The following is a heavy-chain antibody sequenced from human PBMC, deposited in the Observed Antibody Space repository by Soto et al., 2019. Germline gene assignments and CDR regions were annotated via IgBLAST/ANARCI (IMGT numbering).Heavy chain of an antibody. V-gene: IGHV3-33*01. D-gene: IGHD4-4*01. J-gene: IGHJ4*02. CDR2: IWYDGSNK. CDR1: GFTFSSYG. CDR3: ASQSLEDGGNSEAYYFDY. Sequence: QVQLVESGGGVVQPGRSLRLSCAASGFTFSSYGMHWVRQAPGKGLEWVAVIWYDGSNKYYADSVKGRFTISRDNSKNTLYLKMNSLRAEDTAVYYCASQSLEDGGNSEAYYFDYWGQGTLVTVSS.